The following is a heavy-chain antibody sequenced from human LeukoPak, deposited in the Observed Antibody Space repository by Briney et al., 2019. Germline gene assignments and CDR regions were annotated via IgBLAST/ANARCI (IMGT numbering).Heavy chain of an antibody. CDR2: ISGSGGST. V-gene: IGHV3-23*01. D-gene: IGHD3-10*01. CDR3: AKDFYGSGSYYIELDY. CDR1: GFTFSGYA. Sequence: GGSLRLSCAASGFTFSGYAMSWVRQAPGKGLEWVSAISGSGGSTYYADSVKGRFTISRDNSKNTLYLQMNSLRAEDTAVYYCAKDFYGSGSYYIELDYWGQGTLVTVSS. J-gene: IGHJ4*02.